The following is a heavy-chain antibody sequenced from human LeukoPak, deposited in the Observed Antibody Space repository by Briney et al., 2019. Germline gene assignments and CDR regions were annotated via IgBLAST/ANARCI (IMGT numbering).Heavy chain of an antibody. CDR3: AKVYCSSTSCQTLNWFDP. CDR2: ISGSGGST. D-gene: IGHD2-2*01. CDR1: GFTFSSYA. J-gene: IGHJ5*02. Sequence: GGSLRLSCAASGFTFSSYAMSWVRPAPGKGLEWISAISGSGGSTYYADSVKGRFTISRDNFKSTLYLQMNSLRAEDTAVYYCAKVYCSSTSCQTLNWFDPWGQGTLVTVSS. V-gene: IGHV3-23*01.